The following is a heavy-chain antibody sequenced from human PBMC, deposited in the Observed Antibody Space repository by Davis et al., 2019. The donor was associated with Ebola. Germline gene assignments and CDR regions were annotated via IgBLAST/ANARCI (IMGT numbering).Heavy chain of an antibody. CDR1: GFTFSSYW. CDR2: ISSSSSPI. J-gene: IGHJ4*02. V-gene: IGHV3-48*02. Sequence: GGSLRLSCAASGFTFSSYWMTWVRQAPGKGPEWLSYISSSSSPIYYADSVRGRFTTSRDNAKNLLFLEMNSLRDEDTAVYYCAIGGGASWFHYWGQGTLVTVSA. CDR3: AIGGGASWFHY. D-gene: IGHD2-2*01.